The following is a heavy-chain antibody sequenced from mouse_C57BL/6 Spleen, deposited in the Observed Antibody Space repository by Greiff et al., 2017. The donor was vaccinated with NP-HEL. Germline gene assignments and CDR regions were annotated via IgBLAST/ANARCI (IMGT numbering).Heavy chain of an antibody. J-gene: IGHJ2*01. Sequence: EVKLVESGGGLVKPGGSLKLSCAASGFTFSSYAMSWVRQTPEKRLEWVATISDGGSYTYYPDNVKGRFTISRDNAKNNLYLQMSQLKSEDTAMYYCAREYYGSRHFDYWGQGTTLTVSS. V-gene: IGHV5-4*01. CDR3: AREYYGSRHFDY. CDR1: GFTFSSYA. D-gene: IGHD1-1*01. CDR2: ISDGGSYT.